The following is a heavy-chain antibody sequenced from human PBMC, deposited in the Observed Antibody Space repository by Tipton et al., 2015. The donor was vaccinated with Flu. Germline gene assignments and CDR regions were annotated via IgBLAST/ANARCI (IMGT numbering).Heavy chain of an antibody. CDR1: GFTFSSYW. V-gene: IGHV3-7*01. J-gene: IGHJ4*02. CDR3: ASADHKNHWGLAPAEY. Sequence: SLRLSCVASGFTFSSYWMAWVRQVPGRGLEWVAYIDQDGNEDDFVDSVKGRFIISRDNANNALYLEMNNLRVDDMAVYYCASADHKNHWGLAPAEYWGQGTLVTVSS. D-gene: IGHD7-27*01. CDR2: IDQDGNED.